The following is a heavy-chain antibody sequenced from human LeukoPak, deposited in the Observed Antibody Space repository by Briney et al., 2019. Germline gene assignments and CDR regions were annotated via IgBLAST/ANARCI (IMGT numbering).Heavy chain of an antibody. CDR1: GYTFTSYY. CDR2: INPSSGAT. J-gene: IGHJ6*02. Sequence: ASVKVSCKASGYTFTSYYMHWVRQAPGQGLEWMGIINPSSGATNYAQKFQDRVTMTRDTSTSTVYMELSSQTSEDTAVYYCARATNFYYYYGMDVWGQGTTVTVSS. V-gene: IGHV1-46*01. D-gene: IGHD1-26*01. CDR3: ARATNFYYYYGMDV.